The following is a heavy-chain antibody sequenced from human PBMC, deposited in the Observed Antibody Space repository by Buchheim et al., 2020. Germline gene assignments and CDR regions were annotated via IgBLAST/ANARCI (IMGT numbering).Heavy chain of an antibody. CDR2: ISWSGNTI. CDR3: ARSSGTYYDYMDV. J-gene: IGHJ6*03. Sequence: EVQLVESGGGVVRPGGSLRLSCAASGFTFDDYAMTWVRQAPGKGLQWVSGISWSGNTIGFTDSVKGRFTISRDNAKNSLYLQMNSLRAEDTALYHCARSSGTYYDYMDVWGKGTT. V-gene: IGHV3-20*01. CDR1: GFTFDDYA. D-gene: IGHD1-7*01.